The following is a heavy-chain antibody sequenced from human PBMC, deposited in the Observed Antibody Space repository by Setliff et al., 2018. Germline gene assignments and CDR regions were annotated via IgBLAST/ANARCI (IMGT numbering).Heavy chain of an antibody. J-gene: IGHJ4*02. CDR3: ARGFDVCGGGACYTDGPYYFDY. V-gene: IGHV4-34*01. CDR1: GESFSGHY. Sequence: SETLSLTCAVYGESFSGHYWSWIRQPPGKGLEWIGEINHSGSTNYNPSLKSRVTISVDTSKNQSSLKLSSVAAADTAVYYCARGFDVCGGGACYTDGPYYFDYWGLGTLVTVSS. D-gene: IGHD2-21*02. CDR2: INHSGST.